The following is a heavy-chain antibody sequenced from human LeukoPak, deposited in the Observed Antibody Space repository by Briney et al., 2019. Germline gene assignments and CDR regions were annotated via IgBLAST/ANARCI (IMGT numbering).Heavy chain of an antibody. CDR3: ANLPPAGVADIRFDP. CDR1: GFTFSSYG. CDR2: ISYDGSNK. Sequence: GRSLRLSCAASGFTFSSYGMHWVRQAPGKGLEWVAVISYDGSNKYYADSAKGRFTISRDNSKNTLYLQMNSLRAEDTAVYYCANLPPAGVADIRFDPWGQGTLVTVSS. J-gene: IGHJ5*02. D-gene: IGHD2-15*01. V-gene: IGHV3-30*18.